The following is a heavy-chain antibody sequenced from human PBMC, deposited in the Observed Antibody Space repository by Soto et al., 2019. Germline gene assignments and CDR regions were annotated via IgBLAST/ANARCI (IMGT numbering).Heavy chain of an antibody. CDR1: GFTFSSYG. J-gene: IGHJ6*02. Sequence: GGSLRLSCAASGFTFSSYGMHWVRQAPGKGLEWVAVISYDGSNKYYADSVKGRFTISRDNSKDTLYLQMNSLRAEDTAVYYCARGCSSTSCYIVYYYYGMDVWGQGTTVTVSS. D-gene: IGHD2-2*02. CDR3: ARGCSSTSCYIVYYYYGMDV. CDR2: ISYDGSNK. V-gene: IGHV3-30*03.